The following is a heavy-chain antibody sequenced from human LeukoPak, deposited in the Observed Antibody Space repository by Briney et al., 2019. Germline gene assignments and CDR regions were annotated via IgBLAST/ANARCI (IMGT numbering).Heavy chain of an antibody. J-gene: IGHJ4*02. CDR2: ISAYNGNT. V-gene: IGHV1-18*01. D-gene: IGHD1-26*01. CDR1: GGTFSXYA. CDR3: ERGRWELPRGYYFDS. Sequence: VTVSXTASGGTFSXYAISWVRQAPGQGGEGMGWISAYNGNTNYAQKLQGRVTMTTDTSTSADYMELRRLRYDDTDGYECERGRWELPRGYYFDSWGQGALLTVSS.